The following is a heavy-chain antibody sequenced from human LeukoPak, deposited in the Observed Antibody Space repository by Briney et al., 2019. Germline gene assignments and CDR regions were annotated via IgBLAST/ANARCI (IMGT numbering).Heavy chain of an antibody. Sequence: GGSLRLSCVVSGFTFNRCWMNWVRQAPGKGLEWVAHINPDGRDTYYVDSVKGRFTISRDDAQNSMYLQMNSLRVEDTAVYYCTSWGDATAEYFQRWGQGTLVTVSS. CDR2: INPDGRDT. V-gene: IGHV3-7*01. CDR1: GFTFNRCW. D-gene: IGHD2-21*02. J-gene: IGHJ1*01. CDR3: TSWGDATAEYFQR.